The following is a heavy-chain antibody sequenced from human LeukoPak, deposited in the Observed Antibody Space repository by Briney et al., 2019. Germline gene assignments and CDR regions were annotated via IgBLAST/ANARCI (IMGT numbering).Heavy chain of an antibody. CDR1: GGSISSSSYY. V-gene: IGHV4-39*07. J-gene: IGHJ4*02. D-gene: IGHD2-15*01. Sequence: SETLSLTCTVSGGSISSSSYYWGWIRQPPGKGLEWIGSIYYSGSTYYNPSLKSRVTMSVDTSKNQFSLKLTSVTAADTAVYYCAATQYCSGGTCFWDYWGQGTLVTVSS. CDR3: AATQYCSGGTCFWDY. CDR2: IYYSGST.